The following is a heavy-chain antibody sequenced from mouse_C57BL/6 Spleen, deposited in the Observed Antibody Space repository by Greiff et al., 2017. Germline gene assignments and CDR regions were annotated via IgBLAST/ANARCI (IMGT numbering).Heavy chain of an antibody. J-gene: IGHJ4*01. V-gene: IGHV1-15*01. CDR2: IDPETGGT. Sequence: QVQLQQSGAELVRPGASVTLSCKASGYTFTDYEMHWVKQTPVHGLEWIGAIDPETGGTAYNQKFKGKAILTADKSSSTAYMELRSLTSEDSAVYYCTRSNWAYYAMDYWGQGTSGTVSS. CDR1: GYTFTDYE. CDR3: TRSNWAYYAMDY. D-gene: IGHD4-1*01.